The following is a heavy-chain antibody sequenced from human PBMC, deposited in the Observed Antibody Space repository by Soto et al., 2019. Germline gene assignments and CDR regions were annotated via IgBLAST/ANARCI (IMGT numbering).Heavy chain of an antibody. J-gene: IGHJ4*02. CDR3: ARGLSSSAYLDY. V-gene: IGHV4-39*01. CDR2: ISNSGST. D-gene: IGHD6-19*01. CDR1: GGPISSSGDY. Sequence: QLQLQESGPGLVKPSETLSLTCTVTGGPISSSGDYWGWVRQTPGKGLEWIGTISNSGSTYYNPSVMSGVTISVDTSKKQFSLGLISVTAADTAVYYCARGLSSSAYLDYWGQGTLVTVSS.